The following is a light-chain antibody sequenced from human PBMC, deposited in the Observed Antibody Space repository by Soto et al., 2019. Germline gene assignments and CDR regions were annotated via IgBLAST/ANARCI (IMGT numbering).Light chain of an antibody. J-gene: IGLJ2*01. CDR3: SSYAGSNFVV. V-gene: IGLV2-8*01. CDR1: SSDVGGYKY. CDR2: EVN. Sequence: QSALTQPPSASGSPGQSVTISCTGTSSDVGGYKYVSWYRQHPGKAPKLMIYEVNKRPSGVPDRFSGSKSGNTASLTVSGLQDEDEAAYYCSSYAGSNFVVFGGGTKLTVL.